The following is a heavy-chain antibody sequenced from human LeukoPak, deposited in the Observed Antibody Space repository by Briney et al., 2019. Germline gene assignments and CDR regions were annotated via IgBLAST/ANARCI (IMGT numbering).Heavy chain of an antibody. CDR2: IYYSGST. CDR1: GGSISSGDYY. V-gene: IGHV4-30-4*08. D-gene: IGHD3-10*01. CDR3: AGGLLRGVISDAFDI. Sequence: SETLSLTCTVSGGSISSGDYYWSWIRQPPGKGLEGIGYIYYSGSTHYNPSLKSRVIILVDMSKNQFSLKLSSVTAADTAVYYCAGGLLRGVISDAFDIWGQGTMVTVSS. J-gene: IGHJ3*02.